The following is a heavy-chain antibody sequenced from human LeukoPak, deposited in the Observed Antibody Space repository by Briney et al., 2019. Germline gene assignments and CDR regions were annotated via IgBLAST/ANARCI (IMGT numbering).Heavy chain of an antibody. CDR3: ARLHYDYVWGSYRHSRTMYYFDY. D-gene: IGHD3-16*02. CDR2: INHSGST. CDR1: GGSFSGYY. Sequence: SETLSLTCAVYGGSFSGYYWSWIRQPPGKGLEWIGEINHSGSTNYNPSLKSRVTISVDTSKNQFSLKLSSVTAADTAVYYCARLHYDYVWGSYRHSRTMYYFDYWGQGTLVTVSS. V-gene: IGHV4-34*01. J-gene: IGHJ4*02.